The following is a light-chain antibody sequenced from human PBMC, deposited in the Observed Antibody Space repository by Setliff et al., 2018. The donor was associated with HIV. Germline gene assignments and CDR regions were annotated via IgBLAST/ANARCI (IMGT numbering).Light chain of an antibody. CDR2: EVS. Sequence: QSALTQPASVSGSPGQSITISCTGTSSDVGGYNSVSWYQQHPGKAPKLMIYEVSNRPSGVSNRFSGSKSGNTASLTISGLQAEDEADYYCSSYTSSNTLVVGTVTKVTVL. CDR1: SSDVGGYNS. J-gene: IGLJ1*01. V-gene: IGLV2-14*01. CDR3: SSYTSSNTLV.